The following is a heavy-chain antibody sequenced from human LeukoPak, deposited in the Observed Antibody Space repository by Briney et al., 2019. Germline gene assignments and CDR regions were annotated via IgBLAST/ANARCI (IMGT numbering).Heavy chain of an antibody. J-gene: IGHJ5*02. Sequence: SETLSLTCTVSGGSISSYYWSWIRQPAGKGLEWIGRIYTSGTTNYNPSLKSRVTMPVDTSKNQFSLKLSSVTAADTAVYYCARSFLEWNNWFDPWGQRTLVTVSS. CDR2: IYTSGTT. D-gene: IGHD3-3*01. V-gene: IGHV4-4*07. CDR1: GGSISSYY. CDR3: ARSFLEWNNWFDP.